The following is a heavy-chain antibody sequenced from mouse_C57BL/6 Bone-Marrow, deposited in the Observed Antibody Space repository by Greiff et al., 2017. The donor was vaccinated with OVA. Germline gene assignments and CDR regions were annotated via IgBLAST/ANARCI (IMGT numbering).Heavy chain of an antibody. Sequence: VKLQESGPELARPWASVKISCQAFYTFSRRVHFAIRDTNYWMQWVKQRPGQGLEWIGAIYPGNGGTSYNQKFKGKATLNADKSSSTAYMQLSSLTSEDSAVYYCACTMVTPYWYFDVWGTGTTVTVSS. V-gene: IGHV1-87*01. CDR2: GQGLEWIG. J-gene: IGHJ1*03. CDR1: YTFSRRVH. D-gene: IGHD2-1*01. CDR3: SEDSAVYYCACTMVTPYWYFDV.